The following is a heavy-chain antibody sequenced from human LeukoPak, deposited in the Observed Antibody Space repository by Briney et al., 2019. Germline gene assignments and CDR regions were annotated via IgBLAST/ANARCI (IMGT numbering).Heavy chain of an antibody. J-gene: IGHJ6*03. CDR2: INWNGGST. CDR1: GFTFYDYA. CDR3: ARLALRGVISRSYYYYMDV. Sequence: GGSLRLSCAASGFTFYDYAMSWVRQAPGKGLEWVSGINWNGGSTDYADFVKGGFTISRDNAKNSLYLQMNSLRAEDTALYYCARLALRGVISRSYYYYMDVWGKGTTVTVSS. V-gene: IGHV3-20*04. D-gene: IGHD3-10*01.